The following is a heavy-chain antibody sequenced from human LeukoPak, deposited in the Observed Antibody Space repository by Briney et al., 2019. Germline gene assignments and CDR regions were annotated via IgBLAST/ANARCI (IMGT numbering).Heavy chain of an antibody. V-gene: IGHV3-21*01. Sequence: PGGSLRLSCAASGFTFSSYSMNWVRQAPGKGLEWVSSISSSSSYIYHADSVKGRFTISRDNAKNSLYLQMNSLRAEDTAVYYCARDLLTVTTFDYWGQGTLVTVSS. D-gene: IGHD4-17*01. CDR2: ISSSSSYI. CDR3: ARDLLTVTTFDY. CDR1: GFTFSSYS. J-gene: IGHJ4*02.